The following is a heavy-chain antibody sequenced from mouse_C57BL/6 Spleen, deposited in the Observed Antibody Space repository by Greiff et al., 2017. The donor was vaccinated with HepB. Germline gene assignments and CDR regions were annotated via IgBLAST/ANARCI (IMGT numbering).Heavy chain of an antibody. CDR2: IHPNSGST. J-gene: IGHJ4*01. V-gene: IGHV1-64*01. D-gene: IGHD1-1*01. CDR3: ARRGSYGSSPYYAMDY. Sequence: QVHVKQSGAELVKPGASVKLSCKASGYTFTSYWMHWVKQRPGQGLEWIGMIHPNSGSTNYNEKFKSKATLTVDKSSSTAYMQLSSLTSEASAVYYCARRGSYGSSPYYAMDYWGQGTSVTVSS. CDR1: GYTFTSYW.